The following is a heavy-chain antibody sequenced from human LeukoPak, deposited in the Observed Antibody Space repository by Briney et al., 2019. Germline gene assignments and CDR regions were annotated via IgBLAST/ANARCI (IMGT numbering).Heavy chain of an antibody. CDR1: GYTFTNYY. D-gene: IGHD3-22*01. J-gene: IGHJ4*02. Sequence: GASVKVSCKASGYTFTNYYIHWVRQAPGQGLEWMGIINPGGRSTSYAQKFQGRVTMTRDMSTSTVYMELSSLRSEDTAVYYCARDGDSSGYYRRILDYWGQGTLVTVSS. CDR3: ARDGDSSGYYRRILDY. CDR2: INPGGRST. V-gene: IGHV1-46*01.